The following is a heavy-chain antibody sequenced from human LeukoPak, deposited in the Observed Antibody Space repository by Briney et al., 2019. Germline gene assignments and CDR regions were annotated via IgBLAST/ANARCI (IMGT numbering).Heavy chain of an antibody. CDR1: GGTFGSYV. J-gene: IGHJ5*02. Sequence: AVTVSCKASGGTFGSYVINWVRQAPGQGLEWMGGIIPMFDTTYYAQKFQGRVTITADKSTTTAYMEVSSLRSEDTAVYYCARLGEGAVGHPWGQGTLVTVSS. CDR2: IIPMFDTT. D-gene: IGHD6-13*01. CDR3: ARLGEGAVGHP. V-gene: IGHV1-69*06.